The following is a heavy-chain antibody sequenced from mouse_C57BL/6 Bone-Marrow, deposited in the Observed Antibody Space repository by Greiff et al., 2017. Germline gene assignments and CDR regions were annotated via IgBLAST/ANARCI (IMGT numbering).Heavy chain of an antibody. D-gene: IGHD1-1*01. CDR3: TTSLYYGDY. V-gene: IGHV14-4*01. Sequence: VQLQQSGAELVRPGASVKLSCTASGFNIKDDYMHWVKQRPEQGLEWIGWIDPENGDTEYASKFQGKATITADTSSNTAYLQLSSLTSEDTAVYYCTTSLYYGDYWGQGTTLTVSS. CDR1: GFNIKDDY. CDR2: IDPENGDT. J-gene: IGHJ2*01.